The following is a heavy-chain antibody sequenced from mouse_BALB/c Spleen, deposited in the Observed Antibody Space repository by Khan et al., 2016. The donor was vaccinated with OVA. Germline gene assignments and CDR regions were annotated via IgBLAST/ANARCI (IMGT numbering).Heavy chain of an antibody. D-gene: IGHD2-10*01. V-gene: IGHV2-6-1*01. CDR2: IWSDGST. CDR1: GFSLTNYG. CDR3: ARQPYYHYNIMDY. Sequence: VQLQESGPGLAAPSQSLSITCTISGFSLTNYGVHWVRQPPGKGLEWLVVIWSDGSTTYNSAFKSRLTITQGNSQSQVFLKMNSHQTDDTAIYFCARQPYYHYNIMDYWGQGTSV. J-gene: IGHJ4*01.